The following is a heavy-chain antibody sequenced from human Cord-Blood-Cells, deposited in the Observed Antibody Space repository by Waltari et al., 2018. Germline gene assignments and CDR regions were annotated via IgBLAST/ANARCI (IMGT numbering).Heavy chain of an antibody. CDR3: ARDGWVGATENDAFDI. J-gene: IGHJ3*02. CDR1: GGPISSPY. Sequence: QVQLQESGPGLVKPSETLSLTCPVPGGPISSPYWSWTRQPTGKGLEWIGYIYYSGSTNYNPSLKSRVTISVDTSKNQFSLKLSSVTAADTAVYYCARDGWVGATENDAFDIWGQGTMVTVSS. D-gene: IGHD1-26*01. V-gene: IGHV4-59*11. CDR2: IYYSGST.